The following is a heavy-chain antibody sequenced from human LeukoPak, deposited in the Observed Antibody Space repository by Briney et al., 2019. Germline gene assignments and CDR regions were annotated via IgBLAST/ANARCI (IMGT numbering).Heavy chain of an antibody. J-gene: IGHJ4*02. CDR1: GFTFSDYY. Sequence: GGSLRLSCPATGFTFSDYYMSWIRQAPGKGLEWVSYISSSGSTIYYADSVKGRFTISRDNSKNSLYLQMNSLRAEDTAVYYCVRDFHMRYYDTGAYSYWGQGTLVTVSS. D-gene: IGHD3-22*01. CDR3: VRDFHMRYYDTGAYSY. CDR2: ISSSGSTI. V-gene: IGHV3-11*04.